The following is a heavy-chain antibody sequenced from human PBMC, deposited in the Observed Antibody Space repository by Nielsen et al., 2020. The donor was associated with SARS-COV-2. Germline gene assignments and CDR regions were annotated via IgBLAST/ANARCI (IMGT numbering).Heavy chain of an antibody. CDR1: GFTFKIYA. Sequence: GESLKISCAASGFTFKIYAMAWVRRAPGRGLQWVTGVNSSGGITYYTDSVKGRFTISRDNSKNTLYLEMHSLRVEDTALYYCAKDGVVRGDALDLWGQGTMVTVSS. V-gene: IGHV3-23*01. D-gene: IGHD3-10*01. CDR2: VNSSGGIT. J-gene: IGHJ3*01. CDR3: AKDGVVRGDALDL.